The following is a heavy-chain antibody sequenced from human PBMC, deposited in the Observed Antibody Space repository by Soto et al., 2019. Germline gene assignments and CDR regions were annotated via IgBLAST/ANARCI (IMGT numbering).Heavy chain of an antibody. CDR3: ARTIVVAATNYFDY. D-gene: IGHD2-15*01. J-gene: IGHJ4*02. V-gene: IGHV3-66*01. Sequence: EVQLVDSGGGLVQPGGSLRLSCAASGFTVSSNYMSWVRQAPGKGLEWVSVIYSGGSTYYADSVKGRFTISRDNSKNTLYLQMNSLRAEDTAVYYCARTIVVAATNYFDYWGQGTLVTVSS. CDR2: IYSGGST. CDR1: GFTVSSNY.